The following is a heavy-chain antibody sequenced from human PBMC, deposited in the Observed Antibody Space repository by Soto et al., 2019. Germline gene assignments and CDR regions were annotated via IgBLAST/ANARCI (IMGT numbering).Heavy chain of an antibody. Sequence: SETLSLTCTVSGDSINTYYWGWIRQPPGKGLEWIGYIYYSGSTNYNPSLKSRVTISLDTSKNQFSLKLSSVTAAATAVYYCARTPLTGYEHNWFDPWGQGTLVTVS. V-gene: IGHV4-59*01. D-gene: IGHD5-12*01. CDR2: IYYSGST. J-gene: IGHJ5*02. CDR3: ARTPLTGYEHNWFDP. CDR1: GDSINTYY.